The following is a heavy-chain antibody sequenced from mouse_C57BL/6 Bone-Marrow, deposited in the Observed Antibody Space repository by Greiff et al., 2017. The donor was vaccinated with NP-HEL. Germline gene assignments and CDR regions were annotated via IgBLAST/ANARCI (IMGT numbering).Heavy chain of an antibody. Sequence: EVQLQQSGPVLVKPGASVKMSCKASGYTFTDYYMNWVKQSHGKSLEWIGVINPYNGGTSYNQKFKGKATLTVDKSSSTAYMELNSLTSEDSAVYYCARDTTVVGVDVWGTGTTVTVSS. CDR2: INPYNGGT. CDR3: ARDTTVVGVDV. J-gene: IGHJ1*03. CDR1: GYTFTDYY. D-gene: IGHD1-1*01. V-gene: IGHV1-19*01.